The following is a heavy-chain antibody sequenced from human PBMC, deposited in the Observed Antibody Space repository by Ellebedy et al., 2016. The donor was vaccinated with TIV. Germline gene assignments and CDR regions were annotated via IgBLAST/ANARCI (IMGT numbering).Heavy chain of an antibody. CDR2: INQDGSEK. J-gene: IGHJ4*02. D-gene: IGHD6-13*01. Sequence: GGSLRLSCAASGFTLSSYWMSWVRQAPGKGLEWLANINQDGSEKYYVDSVKGRFSISRDNAKNSLYLQMNSLRAEDTAVYYCARAVGGSSSLWGQGTLVTVSS. CDR3: ARAVGGSSSL. CDR1: GFTLSSYW. V-gene: IGHV3-7*03.